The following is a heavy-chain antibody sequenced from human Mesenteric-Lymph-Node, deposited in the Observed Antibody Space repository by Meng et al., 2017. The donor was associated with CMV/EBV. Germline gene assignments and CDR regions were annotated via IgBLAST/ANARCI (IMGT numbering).Heavy chain of an antibody. CDR2: ISAYNGNT. J-gene: IGHJ6*02. D-gene: IGHD6-19*01. V-gene: IGHV1-18*01. CDR3: ARDLRGSSGWFQSYYYYGMDV. Sequence: ASVKVSCKASGYTFSSHGISWVRQAPGQGLEWMGWISAYNGNTNYAQKLQGRVTITTDESTSTAYMELSSLRSEDTAVYYCARDLRGSSGWFQSYYYYGMDVWGQGTTVTVSS. CDR1: GYTFSSHG.